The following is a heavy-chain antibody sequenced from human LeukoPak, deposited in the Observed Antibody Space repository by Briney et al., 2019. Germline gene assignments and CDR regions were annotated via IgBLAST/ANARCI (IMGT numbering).Heavy chain of an antibody. CDR2: IWYDGSNK. J-gene: IGHJ4*02. Sequence: GGSLRLSCAASGFTFSSYGMHWVRQAPGKGLEWVAVIWYDGSNKYYADSVKGRFTISRDNSKNTLYLQMNSLRAEDTAVYYCARDGMGIAAAGTVDYWGQGTLVTASS. D-gene: IGHD6-13*01. V-gene: IGHV3-33*01. CDR1: GFTFSSYG. CDR3: ARDGMGIAAAGTVDY.